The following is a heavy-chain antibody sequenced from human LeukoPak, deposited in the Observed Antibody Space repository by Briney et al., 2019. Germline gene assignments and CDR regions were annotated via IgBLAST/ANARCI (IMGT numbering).Heavy chain of an antibody. Sequence: PSDPLSLTCTVFGGSISSYYWSWIRQPAGKGLEWIGRIYTSGSTNYNPSLIRRVTMSVDTSKNQFSLKLSSVTAADTAVYYCARGSQGYDSSGYHWFDYWGQGTLVTVSS. J-gene: IGHJ4*02. CDR2: IYTSGST. CDR1: GGSISSYY. V-gene: IGHV4-4*07. CDR3: ARGSQGYDSSGYHWFDY. D-gene: IGHD3-22*01.